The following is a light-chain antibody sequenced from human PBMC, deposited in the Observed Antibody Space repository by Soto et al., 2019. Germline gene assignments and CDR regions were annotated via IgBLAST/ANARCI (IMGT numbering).Light chain of an antibody. Sequence: EIVMTQSPLTLSVSPGERATLSCRASQSVSSNLAWYQQKPGQAPRLLIYSASTRATDIPARFSGSASGTEFTLTISSRQSEDFAVYYCQQYNNWPPLTFGGGTKVEIK. J-gene: IGKJ4*01. CDR2: SAS. CDR3: QQYNNWPPLT. CDR1: QSVSSN. V-gene: IGKV3-15*01.